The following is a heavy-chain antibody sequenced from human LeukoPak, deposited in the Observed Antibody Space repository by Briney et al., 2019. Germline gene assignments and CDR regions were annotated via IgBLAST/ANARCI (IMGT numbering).Heavy chain of an antibody. V-gene: IGHV1-46*01. CDR2: IRPTDGST. D-gene: IGHD3-9*01. CDR3: TRTINSWFNP. Sequence: ASVKVSCKPSGYTFINHYIHWVRQAPGQGLEWMGVIRPTDGSTSYAQNFQGRLSMTIDTSTSTAYMELSSLRSEDTAIYYCTRTINSWFNPWGQGTPVSVSS. CDR1: GYTFINHY. J-gene: IGHJ5*02.